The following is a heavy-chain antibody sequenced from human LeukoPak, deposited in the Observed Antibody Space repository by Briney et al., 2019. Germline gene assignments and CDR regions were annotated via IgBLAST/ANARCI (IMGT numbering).Heavy chain of an antibody. Sequence: SETLSLTCAVSGVSIAGYYWSWIRQPPGKSLEWIGYIYYSGSTNYNPSLKSRVTISVDTSKNQFSLRLSSVTAADTAVYYCARSGSGLDYWGQGILVTVSS. V-gene: IGHV4-59*01. D-gene: IGHD3-10*01. CDR1: GVSIAGYY. CDR3: ARSGSGLDY. J-gene: IGHJ4*02. CDR2: IYYSGST.